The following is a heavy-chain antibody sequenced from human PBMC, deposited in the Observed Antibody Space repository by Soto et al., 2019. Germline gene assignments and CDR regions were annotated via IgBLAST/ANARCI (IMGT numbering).Heavy chain of an antibody. D-gene: IGHD4-17*01. J-gene: IGHJ4*02. CDR2: ISYDGSNK. V-gene: IGHV3-30*18. CDR3: AKGSHYGDYLLDY. Sequence: QVQLVESGGGVVQPGRSLRLSCAASGFTFSSYGMHWVRQAPGKGLEWVAVISYDGSNKYYADSVKGRFTISRDNSKNTLYLQMNSLRAEDTAVYYCAKGSHYGDYLLDYWGQGTLVTVSS. CDR1: GFTFSSYG.